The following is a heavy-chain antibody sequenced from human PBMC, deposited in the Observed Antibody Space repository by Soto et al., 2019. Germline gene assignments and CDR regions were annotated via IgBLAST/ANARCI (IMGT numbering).Heavy chain of an antibody. J-gene: IGHJ5*02. V-gene: IGHV3-74*01. Sequence: GGSLRLSCAASGFSFSSYWMHWVRQAPGKGLVWVSRINFDGSDTTYADSVKGRFTVSRDNAKNTLYLQMNSLRAEDTAVYYFASTYYYDLSGNFENSFDPWGQRTLVTVSS. CDR2: INFDGSDT. CDR3: ASTYYYDLSGNFENSFDP. CDR1: GFSFSSYW. D-gene: IGHD3-22*01.